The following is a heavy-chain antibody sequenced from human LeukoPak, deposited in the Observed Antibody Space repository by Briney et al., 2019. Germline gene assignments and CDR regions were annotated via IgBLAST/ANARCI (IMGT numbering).Heavy chain of an antibody. D-gene: IGHD5/OR15-5a*01. J-gene: IGHJ4*02. CDR3: ARDSQSVSPIDY. CDR2: INPNSGGT. CDR1: GYTFTGYY. V-gene: IGHV1-2*02. Sequence: ASVKVSCKASGYTFTGYYMHWVRQAPGQGLEWMGWINPNSGGTNYAQKFKGRVTMTRDTSISTAYMELSRLRSDDAAVYYCARDSQSVSPIDYWGQGTLVTVSS.